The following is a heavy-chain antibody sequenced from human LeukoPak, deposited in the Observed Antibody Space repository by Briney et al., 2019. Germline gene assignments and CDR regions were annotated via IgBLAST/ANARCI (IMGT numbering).Heavy chain of an antibody. CDR3: ARGLGRTIFGVVTGYYYYMDV. D-gene: IGHD3-3*01. J-gene: IGHJ6*03. V-gene: IGHV4-59*01. CDR1: GGSISSYY. CDR2: IYYSGGT. Sequence: SETLSLTCTVSGGSISSYYWSWIRQPPGKGLEWIGYIYYSGGTNYNPSLKSRVTISVDTSKNQFSLKLSSVTAADTAVYYCARGLGRTIFGVVTGYYYYMDVWGKGTTVTVSS.